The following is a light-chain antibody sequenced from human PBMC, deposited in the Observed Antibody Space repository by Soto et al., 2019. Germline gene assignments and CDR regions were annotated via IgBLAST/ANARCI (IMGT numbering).Light chain of an antibody. Sequence: DIQMTQSPSSLSASVGDRVIITCRASQNINRYLNWYQQKPGKAPKLLIYAASTLQSGVPSRFSGSGSGTDFTLTISSLQPEDFATYSCQQSYSSPMYTFGQGTKLEI. CDR3: QQSYSSPMYT. CDR1: QNINRY. CDR2: AAS. J-gene: IGKJ2*01. V-gene: IGKV1-39*01.